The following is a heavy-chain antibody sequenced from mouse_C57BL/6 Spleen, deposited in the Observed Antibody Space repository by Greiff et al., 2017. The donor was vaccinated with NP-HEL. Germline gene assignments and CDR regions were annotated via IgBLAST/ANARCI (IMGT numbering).Heavy chain of an antibody. Sequence: QVQLQQSGAELVRPGSSVKLSCKASGYTFTSYWMHWVKQRPIQGLEWIGNIDPSDSETHYNQKFKDKATLTVDKSSSTAYMQLSSLTSEDSAVYYCALNWDGPVDYWGQGTTLTVSS. D-gene: IGHD4-1*01. CDR3: ALNWDGPVDY. CDR1: GYTFTSYW. CDR2: IDPSDSET. V-gene: IGHV1-52*01. J-gene: IGHJ2*01.